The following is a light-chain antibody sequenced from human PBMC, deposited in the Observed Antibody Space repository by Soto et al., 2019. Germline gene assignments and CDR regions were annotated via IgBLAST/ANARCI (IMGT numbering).Light chain of an antibody. CDR2: EVS. Sequence: QSALTQPASVSGSPGQSITISCTGTSSDVGGYNYVSWYQQHPGKAPKLMIYEVSNRPSGVSNRFSGAKSGSTASLTISGLRTEDEANYYCSSYTGTSTQVFGTGTKLTVL. CDR1: SSDVGGYNY. V-gene: IGLV2-14*01. J-gene: IGLJ1*01. CDR3: SSYTGTSTQV.